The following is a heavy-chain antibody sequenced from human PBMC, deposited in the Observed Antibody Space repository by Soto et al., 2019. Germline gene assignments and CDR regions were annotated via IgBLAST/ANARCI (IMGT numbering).Heavy chain of an antibody. CDR3: AKGIYGELTGADYYYGMDV. D-gene: IGHD4-17*01. CDR1: GFTFSSYG. CDR2: ISYDGSNK. V-gene: IGHV3-30*18. Sequence: GGSLRLSCAASGFTFSSYGMHWVRQAPGKGLEWVAVISYDGSNKYYADSVKGRFTISRDNSKNTLYLQMNSLRAEDTAVYYCAKGIYGELTGADYYYGMDVWGQGTTVTVSS. J-gene: IGHJ6*02.